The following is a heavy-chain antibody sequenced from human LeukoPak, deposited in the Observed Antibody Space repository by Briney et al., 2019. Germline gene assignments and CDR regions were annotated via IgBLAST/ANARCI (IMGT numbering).Heavy chain of an antibody. J-gene: IGHJ4*02. CDR3: ARDRFQGYYYFDY. D-gene: IGHD5-18*01. CDR2: IIPMFGTP. CDR1: GGTFNSYA. Sequence: SVKVSCKASGGTFNSYADRWVRQAPGQGLEWMGGIIPMFGTPNYAQKFQGRVTISADESTNTAYMELSSLRSEDTAVYYCARDRFQGYYYFDYWGQGTLVNVSS. V-gene: IGHV1-69*13.